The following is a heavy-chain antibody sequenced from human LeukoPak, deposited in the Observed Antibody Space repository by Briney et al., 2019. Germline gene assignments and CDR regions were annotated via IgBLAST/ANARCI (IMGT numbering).Heavy chain of an antibody. CDR1: GFSFSNFA. Sequence: GGSLRLSCAASGFSFSNFAMTWVRQAPGKGLEWVSTISGSGDDTYYADSVKGRFTISRDNSKNTLYLQMNSLRAEDTAVYYCAKESSYYDSSGYYYVGYFDYWGQGTLVTVSS. V-gene: IGHV3-23*01. D-gene: IGHD3-22*01. J-gene: IGHJ4*02. CDR2: ISGSGDDT. CDR3: AKESSYYDSSGYYYVGYFDY.